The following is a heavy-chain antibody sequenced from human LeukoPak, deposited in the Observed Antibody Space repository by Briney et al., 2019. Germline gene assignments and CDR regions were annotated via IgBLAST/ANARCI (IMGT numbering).Heavy chain of an antibody. V-gene: IGHV4-39*07. J-gene: IGHJ4*02. CDR1: GGSISSSSYY. CDR2: IYYSGST. CDR3: ARDGWELLKPGYFGY. Sequence: PSETLSLTCTVSGGSISSSSYYWGWIRQPPGKGLEWIGSIYYSGSTYYNPSLKSRVTISVDTSKNQFSLKLSSVTAADTAVYYCARDGWELLKPGYFGYWGQGTLVTVSS. D-gene: IGHD1-26*01.